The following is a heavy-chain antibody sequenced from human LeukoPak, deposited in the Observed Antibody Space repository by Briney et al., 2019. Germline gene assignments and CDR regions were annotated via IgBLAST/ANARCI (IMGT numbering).Heavy chain of an antibody. CDR3: ARGETGGYCSGGSCYSNLIYYFDY. V-gene: IGHV4-34*01. Sequence: KPSETLSLTCAVYGGSFSGYYWSWIRQPPGKGLEWIGEINHSGSTNYNPSLKSRVTISVDTSKNQFSLKLSSVTAADTAAYYCARGETGGYCSGGSCYSNLIYYFDYWGQGTLVTVSS. D-gene: IGHD2-15*01. CDR1: GGSFSGYY. CDR2: INHSGST. J-gene: IGHJ4*02.